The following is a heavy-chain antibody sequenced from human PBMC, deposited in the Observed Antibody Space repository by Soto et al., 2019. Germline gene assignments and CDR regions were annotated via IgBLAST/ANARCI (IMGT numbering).Heavy chain of an antibody. V-gene: IGHV3-23*01. J-gene: IGHJ4*02. CDR2: ISGSGGST. Sequence: GGSLRLSCAASGFTFSSYWMHWVRQAPGKGLEWVSAISGSGGSTYYADSVKGRFTISRDNSKNTLYLQMNSLRAEDTAVYYCAKAADSSGWYGSCYWGQGTLVTVSS. CDR3: AKAADSSGWYGSCY. D-gene: IGHD6-19*01. CDR1: GFTFSSYW.